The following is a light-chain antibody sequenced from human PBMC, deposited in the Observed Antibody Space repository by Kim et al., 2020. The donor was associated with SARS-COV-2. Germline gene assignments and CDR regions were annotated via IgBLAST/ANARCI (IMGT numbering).Light chain of an antibody. CDR2: GKN. V-gene: IGLV3-19*01. J-gene: IGLJ2*01. CDR1: HIRSYY. Sequence: LGQTVRITCQGGHIRSYYASWYQQKPEQAPVLVIYGKNNRPSGIPDRLSGSCSGNTASLTTTSAQAEEEADYYCNYRDSSGSNQVFGGGTQLTVL. CDR3: NYRDSSGSNQV.